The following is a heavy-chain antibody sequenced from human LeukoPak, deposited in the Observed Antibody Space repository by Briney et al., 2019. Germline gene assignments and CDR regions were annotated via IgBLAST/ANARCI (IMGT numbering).Heavy chain of an antibody. V-gene: IGHV3-11*04. CDR1: GFIFSDYY. D-gene: IGHD3-10*02. CDR2: ISSSGSTM. CDR3: AELGITMIGGV. Sequence: GGSLRLSCAASGFIFSDYYMSWIRQAPGKGLEWVSYISSSGSTMYYTDSVKGRFTISRDNAKNSLYLQMNSLRAEDTAVYYCAELGITMIGGVWGKGTTVTISS. J-gene: IGHJ6*04.